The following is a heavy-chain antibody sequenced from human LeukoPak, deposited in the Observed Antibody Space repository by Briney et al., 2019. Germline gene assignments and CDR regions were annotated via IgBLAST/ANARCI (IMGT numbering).Heavy chain of an antibody. CDR2: IWYDGSNK. CDR3: ARDSCTSCYAGGWFDP. J-gene: IGHJ5*02. V-gene: IGHV3-33*01. Sequence: TGGSLRLSCAASGFTFSSYGMHWVRQAPGKGLEWVAVIWYDGSNKYYADSVKGRFTISRDKSKNTLYLQMNSLRAEDTAVYYCARDSCTSCYAGGWFDPWGQGTLVTVSS. CDR1: GFTFSSYG. D-gene: IGHD2-2*01.